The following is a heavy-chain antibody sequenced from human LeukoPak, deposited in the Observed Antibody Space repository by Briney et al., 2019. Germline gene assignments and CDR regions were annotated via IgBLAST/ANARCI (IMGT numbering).Heavy chain of an antibody. D-gene: IGHD6-13*01. Sequence: PGGSLRLSCAASGFTFSSYAMSWVRQAPGKGLEWVSAISGSGGSTYYADSVKGRFTISRDNSRNTLYLQMNSLRAEDTAVYYCAKVRIAASHFDYWGQGTLVTVSS. CDR1: GFTFSSYA. V-gene: IGHV3-23*01. CDR3: AKVRIAASHFDY. CDR2: ISGSGGST. J-gene: IGHJ4*02.